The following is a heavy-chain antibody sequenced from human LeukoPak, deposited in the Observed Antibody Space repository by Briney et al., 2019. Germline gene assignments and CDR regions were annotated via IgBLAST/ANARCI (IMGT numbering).Heavy chain of an antibody. Sequence: SGGSLRLSCAASGFTVSSYSMNWVRQAPGKGLEWVSSISSSSSYIYYADSVKGRFTISRDNAKNSLYLQMNSLRAEDTAVYYCARKSGSYWEGIFDYWGQGTLVTVSS. CDR1: GFTVSSYS. D-gene: IGHD1-26*01. CDR2: ISSSSSYI. CDR3: ARKSGSYWEGIFDY. V-gene: IGHV3-21*01. J-gene: IGHJ4*02.